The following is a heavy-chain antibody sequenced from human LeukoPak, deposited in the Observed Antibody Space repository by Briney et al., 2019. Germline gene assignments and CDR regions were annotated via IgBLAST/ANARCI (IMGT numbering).Heavy chain of an antibody. J-gene: IGHJ6*02. D-gene: IGHD3-3*01. Sequence: PSETLSLTCTVSGGSISSYYWSWIRQPPGKGLEWIGYIYYSGSTNYNPSLKSRVTISVDTSKNQCSLKLSSVTAADTAVYYCARTPPSLLRFPDYYYYGMDVWGQGTTVTVSS. CDR1: GGSISSYY. CDR3: ARTPPSLLRFPDYYYYGMDV. V-gene: IGHV4-59*01. CDR2: IYYSGST.